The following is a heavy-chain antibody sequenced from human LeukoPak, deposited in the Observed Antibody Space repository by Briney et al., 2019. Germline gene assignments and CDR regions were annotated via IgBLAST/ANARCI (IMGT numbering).Heavy chain of an antibody. J-gene: IGHJ6*04. Sequence: SETLSLTCTVSNGSISNYYWNWIRQAPGKGLEWIGFVDHSETTDHNPSLKSRVIIAVDTSKNQFSLRLNAVTAADTAVYYCARGACTGPNCRISPKDVWGKGTTVTVSS. V-gene: IGHV4-59*01. CDR2: VDHSETT. CDR1: NGSISNYY. D-gene: IGHD2-8*02. CDR3: ARGACTGPNCRISPKDV.